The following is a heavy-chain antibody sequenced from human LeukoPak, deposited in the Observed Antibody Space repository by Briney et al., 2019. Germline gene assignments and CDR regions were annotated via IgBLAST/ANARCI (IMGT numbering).Heavy chain of an antibody. CDR3: AKDLLLWFGESAFDY. CDR2: ISSSSSYI. J-gene: IGHJ4*02. V-gene: IGHV3-21*01. CDR1: GFTFSSYS. D-gene: IGHD3-10*01. Sequence: PGGSLRLSCAASGFTFSSYSMNWVRQAPGKGLEWVSSISSSSSYIYYADSVKGRFTISRDNAKNSLYLQMNSLRAEDTAVYYCAKDLLLWFGESAFDYWGQGTLVTVSS.